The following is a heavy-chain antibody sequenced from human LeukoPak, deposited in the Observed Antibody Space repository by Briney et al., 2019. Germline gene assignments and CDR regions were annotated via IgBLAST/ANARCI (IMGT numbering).Heavy chain of an antibody. CDR3: ARYSFGTRPLDI. J-gene: IGHJ3*02. CDR1: VGSFSGYY. V-gene: IGHV4-34*01. D-gene: IGHD3-16*01. Sequence: KASETLSLTCAVYVGSFSGYYWSWVRQPPGKGLEWIGEINHSGSTNYNPSLKSRVTISVDTSKNQFSLKLNSVTAADTAVYHCARYSFGTRPLDIWGQGTMVTVSS. CDR2: INHSGST.